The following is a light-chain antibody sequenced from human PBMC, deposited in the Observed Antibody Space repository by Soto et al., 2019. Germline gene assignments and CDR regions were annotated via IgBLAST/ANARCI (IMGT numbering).Light chain of an antibody. Sequence: EILLTQSPATLSLSPGESATLSCRASQSVSIDLAWYQQKPGQAPRLLIYDASNRATGIPARFSGSGSGTDFTLTISSLEPEDFAVYYCQQRSNWITFGQGTRLEIK. CDR2: DAS. CDR1: QSVSID. CDR3: QQRSNWIT. J-gene: IGKJ5*01. V-gene: IGKV3-11*01.